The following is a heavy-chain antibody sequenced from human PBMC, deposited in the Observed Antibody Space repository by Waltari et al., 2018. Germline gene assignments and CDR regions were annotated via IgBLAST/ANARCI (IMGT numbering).Heavy chain of an antibody. CDR1: GGTFSSYT. J-gene: IGHJ4*02. V-gene: IGHV1-69*08. Sequence: QVQLVQSGAEVKKPGSSVKVSCKASGGTFSSYTISWVRQAPGQGLEWMGRIIPILGIANYAPKFQGRVTITADKSTSTAYMELSSLRSEDTAVYYCARDRRGEPAAAFDYWGQGTLVTVSS. CDR3: ARDRRGEPAAAFDY. CDR2: IIPILGIA. D-gene: IGHD6-13*01.